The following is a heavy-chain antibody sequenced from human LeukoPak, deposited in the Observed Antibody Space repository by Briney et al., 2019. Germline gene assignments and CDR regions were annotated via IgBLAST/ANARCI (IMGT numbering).Heavy chain of an antibody. D-gene: IGHD2-15*01. CDR3: ARGARVARGAFDI. CDR1: GGPISSYY. Sequence: SETLSLTCTVSGGPISSYYWSWIRQPPGKGLEWIGYIYYSGSTNYNPSLKSRVTISVDTSKNQFSLKLSSVTAADTAVYYCARGARVARGAFDIWGQGTMVTVSS. J-gene: IGHJ3*02. CDR2: IYYSGST. V-gene: IGHV4-59*01.